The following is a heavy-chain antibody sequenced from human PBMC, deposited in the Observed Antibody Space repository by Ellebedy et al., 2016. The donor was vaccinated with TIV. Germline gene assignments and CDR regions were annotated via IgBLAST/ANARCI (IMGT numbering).Heavy chain of an antibody. J-gene: IGHJ4*02. CDR2: MYHSGST. V-gene: IGHV4-38-2*02. CDR1: GDSISSGYY. D-gene: IGHD5-12*01. CDR3: ARGPSEEDYDYDY. Sequence: SETLSLTXTASGDSISSGYYWGWIRQPPGKGLEWIGSMYHSGSTNYNPSLKSRVTMSMDTSKSQFSLQLSSVTAADTAVYYCARGPSEEDYDYDYWGQGTLVTVSS.